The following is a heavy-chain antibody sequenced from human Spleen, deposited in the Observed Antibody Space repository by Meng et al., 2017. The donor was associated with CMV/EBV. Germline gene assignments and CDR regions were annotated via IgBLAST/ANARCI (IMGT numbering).Heavy chain of an antibody. Sequence: GESLKISCAASGFTFSSYGMHWVRQAPGKGLEWVAFIRYDGSNKYYADSVKGLFTISRDNSKNTLYLQMNSLRAEDTAVYYCAAVLGFGYGMYVWGQGITVTVSS. D-gene: IGHD3-16*01. CDR2: IRYDGSNK. J-gene: IGHJ6*02. CDR3: AAVLGFGYGMYV. CDR1: GFTFSSYG. V-gene: IGHV3-30*02.